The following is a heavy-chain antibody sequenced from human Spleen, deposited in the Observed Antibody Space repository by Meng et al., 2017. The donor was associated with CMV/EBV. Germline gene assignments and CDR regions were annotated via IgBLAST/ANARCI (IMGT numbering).Heavy chain of an antibody. CDR3: ARDLLYYYDSSGAFDY. CDR1: GFTFSSYG. Sequence: GESLKISCAASGFTFSSYGMHWVRQAPGKGLEWVSVIYSGGSTYYADSVKGRFTISRDNSKNKMYLQMNNLRVEDTAVYYCARDLLYYYDSSGAFDYWGQGTLVTVSS. V-gene: IGHV3-NL1*01. CDR2: IYSGGST. J-gene: IGHJ4*02. D-gene: IGHD3-22*01.